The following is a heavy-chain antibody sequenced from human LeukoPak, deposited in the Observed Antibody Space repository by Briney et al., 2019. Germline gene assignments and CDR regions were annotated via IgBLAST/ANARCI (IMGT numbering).Heavy chain of an antibody. J-gene: IGHJ3*02. CDR3: ATQVGATPLDAFDI. D-gene: IGHD1-26*01. V-gene: IGHV1-24*01. Sequence: ASVKVSCTVSGYTLTELSMHWVRQAPGKGLEWMGGFDPEDGETIYAQKFQVRVTMTEDTSTDTAYMELSSLRSEDTAVYYCATQVGATPLDAFDIWGQGTMVTVSS. CDR1: GYTLTELS. CDR2: FDPEDGET.